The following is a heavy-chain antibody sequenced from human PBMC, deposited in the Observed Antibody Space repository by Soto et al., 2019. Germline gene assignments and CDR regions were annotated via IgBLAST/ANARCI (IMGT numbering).Heavy chain of an antibody. CDR1: GFSFSSYS. Sequence: EVQLVESGGGPVKPGGSLRLSCAASGFSFSSYSMNWVRQAPGKGLEWVSSISSSSSYIYYGDSVKGRFTISRDNAKNSLYLQMNSLRAEDTAVYYCVREDGYRHCSGGSCYLSFWGQGTLFTVSS. V-gene: IGHV3-21*01. J-gene: IGHJ4*02. CDR2: ISSSSSYI. D-gene: IGHD2-15*01. CDR3: VREDGYRHCSGGSCYLSF.